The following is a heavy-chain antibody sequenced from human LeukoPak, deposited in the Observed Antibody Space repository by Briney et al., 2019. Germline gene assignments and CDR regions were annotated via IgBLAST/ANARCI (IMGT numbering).Heavy chain of an antibody. Sequence: ESLKIFCKGSGYSFTSYWIGWVRQMPGKGLEWRGITYPGDSDTRYSPSFQGQVTISADKSISTAYLQWSSLKASDTAMYYCARHDYCSSTSCLTFGYWGQGTLVTVSS. D-gene: IGHD2-2*01. J-gene: IGHJ4*02. CDR3: ARHDYCSSTSCLTFGY. CDR1: GYSFTSYW. V-gene: IGHV5-51*01. CDR2: TYPGDSDT.